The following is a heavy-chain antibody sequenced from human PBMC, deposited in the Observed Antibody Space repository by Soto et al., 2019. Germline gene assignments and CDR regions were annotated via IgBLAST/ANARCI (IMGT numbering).Heavy chain of an antibody. V-gene: IGHV3-30*18. J-gene: IGHJ3*02. D-gene: IGHD3-16*02. CDR3: AKDMITFGGVIVINGIDI. CDR1: GFTFTSYV. CDR2: ISYDGSNK. Sequence: MQLLESGGNLVQPGGSLRLSCAASGFTFTSYVMSWVRQAPGKGLEWVAVISYDGSNKYYADSVKGRFTISRDNSKNTLYLQMNSLRAEDTAVYYCAKDMITFGGVIVINGIDIWGQGTMVTVSS.